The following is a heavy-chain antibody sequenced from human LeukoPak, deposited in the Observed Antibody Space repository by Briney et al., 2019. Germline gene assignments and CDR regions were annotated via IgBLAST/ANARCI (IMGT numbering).Heavy chain of an antibody. CDR1: NGSFSGYY. D-gene: IGHD3-10*01. J-gene: IGHJ5*02. Sequence: PSETLSLTCAVHNGSFSGYYWTWIRQAPGKGLEWIGEISNSGVTYYNPSLKSRVTISRDTSKIQFSLQLKSVSAADTAVYYCARGGTTHYYGSGTSPWGQGTLVIVSS. CDR3: ARGGTTHYYGSGTSP. CDR2: ISNSGVT. V-gene: IGHV4-34*01.